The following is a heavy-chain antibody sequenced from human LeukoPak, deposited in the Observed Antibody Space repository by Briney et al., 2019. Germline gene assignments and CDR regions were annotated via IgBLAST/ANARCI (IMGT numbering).Heavy chain of an antibody. J-gene: IGHJ4*02. Sequence: PGGSLRLSCAASGFTFSDYYMSWIRQAPGKGLEWVSYISRSRSYTNYADSVKGRITISRDNAKNSLYLQMNSLRAEDTAVYYCAREYSSSSDYWGQGTLVTVSS. CDR1: GFTFSDYY. CDR2: ISRSRSYT. D-gene: IGHD6-6*01. CDR3: AREYSSSSDY. V-gene: IGHV3-11*06.